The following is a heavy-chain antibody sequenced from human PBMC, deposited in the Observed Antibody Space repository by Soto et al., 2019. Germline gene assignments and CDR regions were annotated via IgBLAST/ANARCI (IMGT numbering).Heavy chain of an antibody. Sequence: PSETLSLTCTVSGGSISSGGYYWSWIRQHPGKGLEWIGYIYYSGSTYYNPSLKSRVTISVDTSKNQFSLKLSSVTAADTAVYYCARHPWFRGVDYYYMDVWGKGTTVTVSS. CDR3: ARHPWFRGVDYYYMDV. CDR2: IYYSGST. CDR1: GGSISSGGYY. J-gene: IGHJ6*03. D-gene: IGHD3-10*01. V-gene: IGHV4-31*03.